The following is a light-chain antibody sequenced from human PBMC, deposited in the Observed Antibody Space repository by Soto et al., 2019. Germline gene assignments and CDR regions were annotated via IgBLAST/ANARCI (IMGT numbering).Light chain of an antibody. J-gene: IGLJ1*01. Sequence: QSALTQPPSASGSPGQSVAISCTGTNGDIGNYNFVSWYQQHPGKAPKLLIFEVNKRPSGVPDRFSGSKSGNTASLTVSGLQAEDEADYYCSSHGGNSPYVFGTGTKVTVL. CDR3: SSHGGNSPYV. V-gene: IGLV2-8*01. CDR2: EVN. CDR1: NGDIGNYNF.